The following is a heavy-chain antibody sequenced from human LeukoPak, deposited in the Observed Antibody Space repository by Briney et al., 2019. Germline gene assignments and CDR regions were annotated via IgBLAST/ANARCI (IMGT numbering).Heavy chain of an antibody. V-gene: IGHV4-34*01. J-gene: IGHJ4*02. Sequence: SETLSLTCAVYGGSFSGYYWSWIRQPPGKGLEWIGEINHSGSTNYNPSLKSRVTISVDTSKNQFSLKLSSVTAADTAVYYCARDPGYSYGPRGYYFDYWGQGTLVTVSS. CDR1: GGSFSGYY. CDR2: INHSGST. CDR3: ARDPGYSYGPRGYYFDY. D-gene: IGHD5-18*01.